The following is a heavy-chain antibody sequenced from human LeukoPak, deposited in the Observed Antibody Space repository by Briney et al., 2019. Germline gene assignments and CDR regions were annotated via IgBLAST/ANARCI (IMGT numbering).Heavy chain of an antibody. J-gene: IGHJ4*02. CDR2: TRYDGRTE. Sequence: PGGSLRLSCATSGFTLSSFGMYWVRQAPGKGLEWVAFTRYDGRTEYYADSVKGRFTFSRDNRRNTVYLQMNGLRPEDTAVYYCAKGRGWRELIDYWGQGTLVSVSS. D-gene: IGHD1-7*01. CDR3: AKGRGWRELIDY. V-gene: IGHV3-30*02. CDR1: GFTLSSFG.